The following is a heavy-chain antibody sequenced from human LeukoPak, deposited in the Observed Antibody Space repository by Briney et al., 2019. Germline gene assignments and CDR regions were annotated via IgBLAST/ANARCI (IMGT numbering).Heavy chain of an antibody. J-gene: IGHJ4*02. D-gene: IGHD3-22*01. Sequence: SVKVSCTASGGTFSSYAISWVRQAPGQGLEWMGGIIPIFGTANYAQKFHGRVTITADESTSTAYMELSSLRSEDTAVYYCARGMYYYDSSGYPPSDYWGQGTLVTVSS. V-gene: IGHV1-69*13. CDR3: ARGMYYYDSSGYPPSDY. CDR1: GGTFSSYA. CDR2: IIPIFGTA.